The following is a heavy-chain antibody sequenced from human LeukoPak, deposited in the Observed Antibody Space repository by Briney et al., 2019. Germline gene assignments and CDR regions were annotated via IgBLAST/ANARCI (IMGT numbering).Heavy chain of an antibody. V-gene: IGHV3-48*04. D-gene: IGHD3-10*02. CDR3: AELGITMIGGV. CDR1: GFTFTTYW. J-gene: IGHJ6*04. Sequence: GGSLRLSCAASGFTFTTYWMNWVRQAPGKGLEWVSYISSSGSTIYYADSVKGRFTISRDNAKNSLYLQMNSLRAEDTAVYYCAELGITMIGGVWGKGTTVTISS. CDR2: ISSSGSTI.